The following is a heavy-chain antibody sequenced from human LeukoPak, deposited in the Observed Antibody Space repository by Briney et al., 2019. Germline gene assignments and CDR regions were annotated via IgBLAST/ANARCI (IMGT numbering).Heavy chain of an antibody. J-gene: IGHJ5*02. V-gene: IGHV4-59*01. D-gene: IGHD3-10*01. Sequence: SETLSLTCTVSGGSISSYYWSWIRQPPGKGLEWIGYIYYSGSTNYNPSLKSRVTISVDTSKNQFSLKLSSVTAADTAVYYCARSTYYYGSGSYFRVNWFDPWGQGTLVTVSS. CDR2: IYYSGST. CDR1: GGSISSYY. CDR3: ARSTYYYGSGSYFRVNWFDP.